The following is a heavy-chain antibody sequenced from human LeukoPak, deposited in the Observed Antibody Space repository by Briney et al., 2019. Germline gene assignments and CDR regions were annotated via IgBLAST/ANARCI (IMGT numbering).Heavy chain of an antibody. Sequence: GGSLRLSCAASGFTFRSHDMSWVRQAPGKGLEWVSGISASGGSTFYVDSVKGRFTISRDNSKNTLYLQMNGLRAEDTAVYYCVREGPRGLAFDIWGQGTMVTVSS. J-gene: IGHJ3*02. CDR3: VREGPRGLAFDI. V-gene: IGHV3-23*01. CDR1: GFTFRSHD. CDR2: ISASGGST. D-gene: IGHD3/OR15-3a*01.